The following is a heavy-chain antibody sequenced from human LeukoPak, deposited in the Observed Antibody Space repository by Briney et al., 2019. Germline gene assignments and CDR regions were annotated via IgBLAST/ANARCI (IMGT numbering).Heavy chain of an antibody. D-gene: IGHD1-26*01. CDR3: AKADAGSYYSYPFDY. Sequence: PGGSLRLSCAASGFTFDDYAMHWVRQAPGKGLEWVSLISGDGGSIYYADSVKGRFTISRDNSKNSLYLQMNSLRTEDTALYYCAKADAGSYYSYPFDYWGQGTLVTVSS. V-gene: IGHV3-43*02. CDR2: ISGDGGSI. CDR1: GFTFDDYA. J-gene: IGHJ4*02.